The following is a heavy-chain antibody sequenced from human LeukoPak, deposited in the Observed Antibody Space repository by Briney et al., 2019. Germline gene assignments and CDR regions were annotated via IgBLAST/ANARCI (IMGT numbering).Heavy chain of an antibody. CDR2: INRSGST. CDR1: GGSFRGYY. V-gene: IGHV4-34*01. D-gene: IGHD4-17*01. Sequence: PSETLSLTCDVYGGSFRGYYWSWIRQPPGKGLEWIGEINRSGSTNYNPSLKSRVTISVDTSKNQFSLKLSSVTAADTAVYYCARLLYGDYATLRYYYYYMDVWGKGTTVTISS. J-gene: IGHJ6*03. CDR3: ARLLYGDYATLRYYYYYMDV.